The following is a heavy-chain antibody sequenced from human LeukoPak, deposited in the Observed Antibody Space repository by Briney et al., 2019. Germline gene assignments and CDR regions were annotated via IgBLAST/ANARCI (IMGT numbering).Heavy chain of an antibody. CDR2: MNPNSGNT. J-gene: IGHJ5*02. D-gene: IGHD3-3*02. V-gene: IGHV1-8*01. Sequence: ASVKVSCKASGYTFTSYDINWLRQATGQGLEWMGWMNPNSGNTGYAQKFQGRVTMTRNTSISTAYMELSSLRSEDTAVYYCARAATFLEWFNWFDPWGQGTLVTVSS. CDR1: GYTFTSYD. CDR3: ARAATFLEWFNWFDP.